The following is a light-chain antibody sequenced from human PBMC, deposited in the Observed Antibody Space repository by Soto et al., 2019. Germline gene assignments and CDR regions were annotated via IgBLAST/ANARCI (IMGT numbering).Light chain of an antibody. CDR1: QSISRY. J-gene: IGKJ4*01. V-gene: IGKV1-39*01. CDR2: AAS. Sequence: DIQMTQSPSSLSASVGDRVSITCRASQSISRYLNWYQQKPGKAPKLLISAASSLQSGLPSRFSGSGSRTDFTLTITSLQPDDFATYYCQRSDSIPPAFGGGTKVDI. CDR3: QRSDSIPPA.